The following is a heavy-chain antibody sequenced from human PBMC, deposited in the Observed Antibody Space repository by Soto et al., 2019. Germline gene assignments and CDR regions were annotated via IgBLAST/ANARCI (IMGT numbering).Heavy chain of an antibody. CDR1: GGSISGYY. CDR3: ARGGGLLYGTWPFDY. J-gene: IGHJ4*02. D-gene: IGHD3-10*01. Sequence: SETLSLTCTVSGGSISGYYWSWIRQSPGKGLEWIGYIYSSVSTDYIYSSESTKYNPSLKSRVTISVDTSKNQFSLKLSSVTAADTAVYYCARGGGLLYGTWPFDYWGQGTLVTVSS. CDR2: IYSSVST. V-gene: IGHV4-59*12.